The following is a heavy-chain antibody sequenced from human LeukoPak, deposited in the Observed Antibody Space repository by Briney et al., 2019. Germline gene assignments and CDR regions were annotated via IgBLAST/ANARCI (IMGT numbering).Heavy chain of an antibody. D-gene: IGHD3-22*01. CDR3: ARATYYYDSSGYYYRPGWFDP. CDR1: GGSISNYY. Sequence: SETLSLTCTVSGGSISNYYWNCIRQPAGKGLEWIGRIYTSGSTNYNPSLRSRVTMSVDTSKNQFSLKLTSVTAADTAVYYCARATYYYDSSGYYYRPGWFDPWGQGTLVTVSS. V-gene: IGHV4-4*07. CDR2: IYTSGST. J-gene: IGHJ5*02.